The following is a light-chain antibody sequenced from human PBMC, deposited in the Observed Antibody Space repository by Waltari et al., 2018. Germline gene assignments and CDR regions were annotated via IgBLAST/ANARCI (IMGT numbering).Light chain of an antibody. Sequence: DIQMTQSPSSLSASVGDRVTLTCRASESISSYLNWYQQKPGKAPQLLIYAASNLQTGVPSRFSGSGSETDFSLTITSLQPEDFATYYCQQSYSSPRTFGQGTKLEIK. J-gene: IGKJ2*01. CDR3: QQSYSSPRT. CDR1: ESISSY. CDR2: AAS. V-gene: IGKV1-39*01.